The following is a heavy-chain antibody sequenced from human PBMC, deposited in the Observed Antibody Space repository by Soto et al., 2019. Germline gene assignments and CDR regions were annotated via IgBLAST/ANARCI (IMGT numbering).Heavy chain of an antibody. CDR1: GYTFSSSG. D-gene: IGHD6-13*01. Sequence: QLQLVQSGAEVKEPGASVQVSCKSSGYTFSSSGFTWVRQAPGQGREWMGWISANSGNTNYAQKLQGRVTMTTDTSTSTAYMELRGLSDDDTAVYSCARVSPEPYSSSWYGGYGMDVWGQGPTVTVSS. CDR3: ARVSPEPYSSSWYGGYGMDV. CDR2: ISANSGNT. V-gene: IGHV1-18*01. J-gene: IGHJ6*02.